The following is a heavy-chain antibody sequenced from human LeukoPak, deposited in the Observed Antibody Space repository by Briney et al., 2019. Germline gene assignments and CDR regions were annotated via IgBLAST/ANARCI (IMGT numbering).Heavy chain of an antibody. V-gene: IGHV3-74*03. CDR2: INSDGTGT. CDR3: AKHPAFGI. CDR1: GFTFSSYW. Sequence: PGGSLRLSCAASGFTFSSYWMHWVRQAPGKGPVWVSRINSDGTGTMYADSVKGRFTISRDNAKNTLYLQMNSLRAEDTAVYYCAKHPAFGIWGQGTMVTVSS. J-gene: IGHJ3*02.